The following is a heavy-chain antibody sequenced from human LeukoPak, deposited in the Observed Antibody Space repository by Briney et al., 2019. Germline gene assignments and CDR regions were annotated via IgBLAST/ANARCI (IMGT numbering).Heavy chain of an antibody. CDR2: VSGSGAGT. CDR3: ARELLNSSPKPLGY. V-gene: IGHV3-23*01. D-gene: IGHD6-6*01. Sequence: PGGSLRLSCAASGFTFSTYAMSWVRQAPGKGLEWVSTVSGSGAGTHYADSVKGRFTISRDNSKNTLYLQMNSLKTEDTAVYYCARELLNSSPKPLGYWGQGTPVTVSS. CDR1: GFTFSTYA. J-gene: IGHJ4*02.